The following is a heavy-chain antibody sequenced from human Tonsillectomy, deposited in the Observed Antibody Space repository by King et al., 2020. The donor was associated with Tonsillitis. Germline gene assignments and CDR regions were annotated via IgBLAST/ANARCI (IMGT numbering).Heavy chain of an antibody. V-gene: IGHV4-39*01. CDR1: GDSIGSSSYY. CDR2: IYYSGST. J-gene: IGHJ4*02. D-gene: IGHD3-22*01. Sequence: MQLQESGPGLVKPSETLSLTCTVSGDSIGSSSYYWGWIRQPPGKGLEWIGRIYYSGSTSYNPSLTSQVTISVDTSKNQFSLKLTSVTAADTAVYYRARSSGYYRDFDYWGQGTLVTVSS. CDR3: ARSSGYYRDFDY.